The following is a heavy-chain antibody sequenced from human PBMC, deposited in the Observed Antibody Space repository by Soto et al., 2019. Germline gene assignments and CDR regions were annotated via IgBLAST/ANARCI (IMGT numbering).Heavy chain of an antibody. Sequence: ASVKVSCKVSGYTFTELSMHWVRQAPGQGLEWMGGFNPEDGETIYAQKFQGRVTMTEDTSTDTAYMELSSLRSEDTAVYYCASFITIFGRDPNWFDPWGQGTLVTVSS. CDR3: ASFITIFGRDPNWFDP. CDR2: FNPEDGET. J-gene: IGHJ5*02. V-gene: IGHV1-24*01. D-gene: IGHD3-3*01. CDR1: GYTFTELS.